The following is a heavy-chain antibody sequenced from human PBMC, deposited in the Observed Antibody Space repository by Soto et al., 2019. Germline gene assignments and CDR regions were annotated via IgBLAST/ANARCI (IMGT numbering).Heavy chain of an antibody. D-gene: IGHD6-13*01. Sequence: ASVKVSCKASGYTFTSYGISWVRQAPGQGLEWMGWISAYNGNANYAQKLQGRVTMTTDTSTSTAYMELRSLRSDDTAVYYCAREMMAAAGTVWFDPWGQGTLVTVSS. V-gene: IGHV1-18*01. J-gene: IGHJ5*02. CDR2: ISAYNGNA. CDR1: GYTFTSYG. CDR3: AREMMAAAGTVWFDP.